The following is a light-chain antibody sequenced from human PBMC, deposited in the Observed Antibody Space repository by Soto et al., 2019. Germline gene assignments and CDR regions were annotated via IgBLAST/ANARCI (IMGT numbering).Light chain of an antibody. CDR2: DAS. CDR3: QQRSNFIT. Sequence: EFVLTQSPATLSLSPWERATLSCRASQSVSSYLAWYQQKPGQAPRLLIYDASNRATGIPARFSGSGSGTDFTLTISSLEYEYFAVYYWQQRSNFITFGQGTRLEIK. J-gene: IGKJ5*01. CDR1: QSVSSY. V-gene: IGKV3-11*01.